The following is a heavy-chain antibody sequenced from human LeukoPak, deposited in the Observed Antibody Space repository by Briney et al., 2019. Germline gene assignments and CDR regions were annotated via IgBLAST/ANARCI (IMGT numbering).Heavy chain of an antibody. J-gene: IGHJ4*02. CDR1: GGTFSSYA. CDR3: ARIRLRYFDCFDY. Sequence: SVKVSCKASGGTFSSYAISWVRQAPGQGLEWMGGIIPIFGTANYAQKLQGRVTMTTDTSTSTAYMELRSLRSDDTAVYYCARIRLRYFDCFDYWGQGTLVTVSS. CDR2: IIPIFGTA. V-gene: IGHV1-69*05. D-gene: IGHD3-9*01.